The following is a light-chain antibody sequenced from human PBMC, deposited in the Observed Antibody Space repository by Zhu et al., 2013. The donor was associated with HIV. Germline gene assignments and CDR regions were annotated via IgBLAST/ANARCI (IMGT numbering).Light chain of an antibody. V-gene: IGKV1-5*01. CDR1: ETISIW. J-gene: IGKJ2*01. CDR2: DAS. CDR3: QQSYSTPYT. Sequence: DIQMTQSPSTLSASVGDSVTITCRASETISIWLAWYQQKSGTAPKVLIYDASSLQSGVPSRFSGSGSGTDFTLTISSLQPEDFATYYCQQSYSTPYTFGQGTKLEIK.